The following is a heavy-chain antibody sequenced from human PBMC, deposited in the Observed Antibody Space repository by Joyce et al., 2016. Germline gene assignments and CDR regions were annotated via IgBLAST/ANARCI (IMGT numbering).Heavy chain of an antibody. CDR1: GGSISCSRYY. J-gene: IGHJ4*02. V-gene: IGHV4-39*01. CDR2: IYYSGIT. CDR3: ARRRGNYYDSSGYYLGYYFDY. Sequence: QVQLQESGPGLVKPSETLSLTCTVSGGSISCSRYYWVWIRQPPGEGLEWIGSIYYSGITYYNPSLKSRVTISVDTSKNQFSLKLSSVTAADTAVYYCARRRGNYYDSSGYYLGYYFDYWGQGTLVTVSS. D-gene: IGHD3-22*01.